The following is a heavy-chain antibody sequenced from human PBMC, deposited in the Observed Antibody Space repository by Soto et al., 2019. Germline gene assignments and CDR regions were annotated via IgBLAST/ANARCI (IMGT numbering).Heavy chain of an antibody. V-gene: IGHV4-34*01. CDR2: INHSGST. CDR3: ARGGHPVLRFLEWLSEYYFDY. D-gene: IGHD3-3*01. CDR1: GGSFSGYY. J-gene: IGHJ4*02. Sequence: PSETLSLTCAVYGGSFSGYYWSWIRQPPGKGLEWIGEINHSGSTNYNPSLKSRVTISVDTSKNQFSLKLSSVTAADTAVYYCARGGHPVLRFLEWLSEYYFDYWGQGTLVTVSS.